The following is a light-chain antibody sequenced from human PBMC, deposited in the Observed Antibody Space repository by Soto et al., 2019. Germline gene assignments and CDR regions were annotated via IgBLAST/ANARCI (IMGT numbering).Light chain of an antibody. J-gene: IGKJ1*01. CDR2: DAS. CDR1: QNIRSR. V-gene: IGKV1-5*01. CDR3: QQYHSYWT. Sequence: DFQMTQSPSTLSASVGDRVTITCRASQNIRSRLAWFQQKPGKAPKLLIYDASSLDSGVPQRFSGSGSETEFTLTISSLQTDDFSTYYCQQYHSYWTFGQGTKVE.